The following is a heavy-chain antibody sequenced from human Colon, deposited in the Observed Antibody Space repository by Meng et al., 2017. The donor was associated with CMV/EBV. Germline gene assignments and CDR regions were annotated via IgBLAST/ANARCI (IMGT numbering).Heavy chain of an antibody. J-gene: IGHJ5*02. D-gene: IGHD2-2*01. CDR2: INHSGRT. CDR3: ARGGYCSSNSCYSAWFDP. CDR1: GGSFSGYY. Sequence: GSLRLSCAAYGGSFSGYYWSWIRQSPGKGLVWIGEINHSGRTNYNSSLKSRVTISVDTSKKQFSLKLTSVTAADTAVYYCARGGYCSSNSCYSAWFDPWGQGTLVTVSS. V-gene: IGHV4-34*01.